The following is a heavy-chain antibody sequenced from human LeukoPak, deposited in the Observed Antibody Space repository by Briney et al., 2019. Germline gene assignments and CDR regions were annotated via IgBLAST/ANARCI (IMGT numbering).Heavy chain of an antibody. V-gene: IGHV4-59*01. Sequence: SETLSLTCAVYGGSFSGYYWSWIRQPPGKGLEWIGYIYYSGSTNYNPSLKSRVTISVDTSKNQFSLKLSSVTAADTAVYYCARGSSKYDHWGQGTLVTVSS. CDR1: GGSFSGYY. CDR2: IYYSGST. D-gene: IGHD4-11*01. CDR3: ARGSSKYDH. J-gene: IGHJ4*02.